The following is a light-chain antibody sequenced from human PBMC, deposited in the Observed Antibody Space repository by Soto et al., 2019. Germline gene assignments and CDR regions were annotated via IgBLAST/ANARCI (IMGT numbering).Light chain of an antibody. V-gene: IGKV3-11*01. CDR1: QCVTSY. CDR3: QQRNNWPPEIT. CDR2: LAS. J-gene: IGKJ5*01. Sequence: EIVLTQSPATLSLSPGERGTLSCRGSQCVTSYLAWYQQKPGQAPRLVIYLASNRATGIPDRFSGSGSGTDFPLTISSLEPEDFAVYYCQQRNNWPPEITFGQGTRLEIK.